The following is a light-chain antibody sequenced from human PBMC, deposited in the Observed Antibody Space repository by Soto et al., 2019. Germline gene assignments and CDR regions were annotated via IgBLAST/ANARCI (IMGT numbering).Light chain of an antibody. CDR2: TNT. Sequence: QSVLTQPPSVSGAPGQRVTISCTGGSSNFGAGYDVHWYQQLPGTAPKLLIYTNTNRPSGVSNRFSGSKSGNTASLTISGLQAQDEADYYCSSYTSSSTQVFGTGTKVTVL. J-gene: IGLJ1*01. V-gene: IGLV1-40*01. CDR3: SSYTSSSTQV. CDR1: SSNFGAGYD.